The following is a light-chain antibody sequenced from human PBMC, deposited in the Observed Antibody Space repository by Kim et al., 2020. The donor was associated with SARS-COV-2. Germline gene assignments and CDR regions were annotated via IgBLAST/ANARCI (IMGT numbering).Light chain of an antibody. CDR3: QAWDSSIVV. CDR1: KLGDKY. V-gene: IGLV3-1*01. CDR2: RDT. J-gene: IGLJ2*01. Sequence: VFPGQTASITCSGDKLGDKYACWYQQKAGQAPVLVIYRDTKRPSGIPERFSASNSGNTATLTISGTQSQDEADYYCQAWDSSIVVFGGGTKLTVL.